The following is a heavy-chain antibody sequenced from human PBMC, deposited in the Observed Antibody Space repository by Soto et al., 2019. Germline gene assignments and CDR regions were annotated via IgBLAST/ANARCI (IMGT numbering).Heavy chain of an antibody. CDR3: ARDRGYSSSAGGYYYYYYGMDV. CDR1: GDRVSSNSAA. Sequence: PKSLTVACDISGDRVSSNSAACIWIRQSPSRGLEWLARTYYRAKWYNDYAVSVKSRITINPDTSKNQFSLQLNSVTPEDTAVYYCARDRGYSSSAGGYYYYYYGMDVWGQGTTDTVSS. V-gene: IGHV6-1*01. CDR2: TYYRAKWYN. D-gene: IGHD6-6*01. J-gene: IGHJ6*02.